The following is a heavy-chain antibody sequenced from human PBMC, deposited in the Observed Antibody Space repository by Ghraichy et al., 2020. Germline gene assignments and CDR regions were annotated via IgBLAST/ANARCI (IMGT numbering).Heavy chain of an antibody. J-gene: IGHJ4*02. CDR2: MTPNSGNT. D-gene: IGHD4-17*01. CDR1: GYTFTSFD. CDR3: ARGTGVYGDPDY. V-gene: IGHV1-8*01. Sequence: ASVKVSCKASGYTFTSFDINWVRQATGQGLEWMGWMTPNSGNTAYAQKFQGRVTMTRNTSISTAYMELSSLRSEDTAVYYCARGTGVYGDPDYWGQGTLVNVSS.